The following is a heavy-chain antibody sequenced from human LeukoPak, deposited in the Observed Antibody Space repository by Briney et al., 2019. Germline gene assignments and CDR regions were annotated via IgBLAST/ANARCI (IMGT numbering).Heavy chain of an antibody. V-gene: IGHV4-34*01. J-gene: IGHJ6*03. CDR3: ARERAGWELLGYYYYYYMDV. D-gene: IGHD1-26*01. CDR1: GGSFSGYY. Sequence: SETLSLTCAVYGGSFSGYYWSWIRRPPGKGLEWSGEIDHSGSTNYNPSLKSRVTISVDTSKNQFSLKLSSVTAADTAVYYCARERAGWELLGYYYYYYMDVWGKGTTVTVSS. CDR2: IDHSGST.